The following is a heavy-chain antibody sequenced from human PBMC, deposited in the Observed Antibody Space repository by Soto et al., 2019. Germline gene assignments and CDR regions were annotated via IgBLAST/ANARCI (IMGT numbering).Heavy chain of an antibody. Sequence: PGGSLRLSCAGSGFTFSSYGMHWVRQAPGKGLEWLAVISSDGSNKYYADSVKGRFTISRDNSKNTLYLQMISLRAEDTAVYYCAKSPHFCSAASCYSYFDSWGQGPLVTVSS. D-gene: IGHD2-15*01. CDR1: GFTFSSYG. CDR2: ISSDGSNK. V-gene: IGHV3-30*18. CDR3: AKSPHFCSAASCYSYFDS. J-gene: IGHJ4*02.